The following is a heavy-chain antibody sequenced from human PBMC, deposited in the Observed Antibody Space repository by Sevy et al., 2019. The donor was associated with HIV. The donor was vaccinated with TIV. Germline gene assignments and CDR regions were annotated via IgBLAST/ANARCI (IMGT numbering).Heavy chain of an antibody. J-gene: IGHJ4*02. Sequence: GGSLRLSCAASGFTFSSYWMSWVRQAPGKGLEWVANIKEDGSEKYYVDSVKGRFTISRDNAKNSLYLQMNSLRAEDTAVYYWARVRWREYYFDYWGQGTLVTVSS. CDR3: ARVRWREYYFDY. CDR2: IKEDGSEK. V-gene: IGHV3-7*03. CDR1: GFTFSSYW. D-gene: IGHD3-10*01.